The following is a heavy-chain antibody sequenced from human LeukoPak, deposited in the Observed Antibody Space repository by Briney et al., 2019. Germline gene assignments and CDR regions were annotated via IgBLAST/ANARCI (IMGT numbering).Heavy chain of an antibody. V-gene: IGHV1-46*01. CDR3: ARNYYDSSGYLGAFDI. Sequence: ASVKVSCKASGYTFTSYYMHWVRQAPGQGLEWMGIINPSGGSTSYAQKFQGRVTITADESTSTAYMELSSLRSEDTAVYYCARNYYDSSGYLGAFDIWGQGTMVTVSS. J-gene: IGHJ3*02. D-gene: IGHD3-22*01. CDR1: GYTFTSYY. CDR2: INPSGGST.